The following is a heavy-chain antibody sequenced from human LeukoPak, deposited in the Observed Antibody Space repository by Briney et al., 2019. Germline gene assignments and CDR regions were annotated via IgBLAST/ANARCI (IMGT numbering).Heavy chain of an antibody. V-gene: IGHV5-51*01. J-gene: IGHJ4*02. Sequence: GESLKISCKGSGYRFTSYWIGWVRQMPGKGLEWMGIIYPGDSDTRYSPSFQGQVTISVDKSISIAYLQWSSLKASDTAMYYCARQYGIPLGLLDYWGQGTLVTVSS. CDR1: GYRFTSYW. CDR2: IYPGDSDT. D-gene: IGHD1-14*01. CDR3: ARQYGIPLGLLDY.